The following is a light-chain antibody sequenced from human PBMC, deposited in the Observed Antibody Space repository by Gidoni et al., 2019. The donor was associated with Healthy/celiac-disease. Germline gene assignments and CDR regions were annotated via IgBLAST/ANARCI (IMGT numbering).Light chain of an antibody. J-gene: IGKJ1*01. CDR1: QSVSSSY. V-gene: IGKV3-20*01. CDR2: GAS. Sequence: EIVLTQSPGTLSLSPGERATLSCRASQSVSSSYLAWYQQKPGQAPRLLIYGASSRATGIPDRFSGGGSGTDFTLTISRLEPEDFSVYYCQQYGSSHLWTFGQGTKVEIK. CDR3: QQYGSSHLWT.